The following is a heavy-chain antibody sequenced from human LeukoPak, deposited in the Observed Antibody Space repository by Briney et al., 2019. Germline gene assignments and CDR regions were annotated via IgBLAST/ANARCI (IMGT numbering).Heavy chain of an antibody. J-gene: IGHJ4*02. CDR3: ASGRQLGY. CDR1: GFTFSNYW. CDR2: IKEDGSEK. Sequence: GGSLRLSCAASGFTFSNYWMSWVRQAPGKRLEWVANIKEDGSEKYYVDSVKGRFTISRDNARNSLYLQMNSLRAEDTAVYYCASGRQLGYWGQGTLVTVSS. V-gene: IGHV3-7*01. D-gene: IGHD6-13*01.